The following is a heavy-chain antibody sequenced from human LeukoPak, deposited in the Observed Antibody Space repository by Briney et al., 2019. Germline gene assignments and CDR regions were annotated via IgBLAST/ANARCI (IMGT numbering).Heavy chain of an antibody. CDR1: GFTFSQFG. J-gene: IGHJ4*02. V-gene: IGHV3-33*01. CDR2: IWYDGSEK. CDR3: ARDRGTTSSAEYYFDY. Sequence: GGSLRLSCAASGFTFSQFGMHWVRQAPGKGLEWVAIIWYDGSEKFYGDSVKGRFTISRDNSKNTLYLQMNSLRAEDTAVYYCARDRGTTSSAEYYFDYWGQGTLVTVSS. D-gene: IGHD6-6*01.